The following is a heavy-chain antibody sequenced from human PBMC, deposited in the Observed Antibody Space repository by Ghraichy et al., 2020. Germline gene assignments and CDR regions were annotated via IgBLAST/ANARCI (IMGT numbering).Heavy chain of an antibody. CDR3: ASRGYSSGWYEFDY. D-gene: IGHD6-19*01. V-gene: IGHV1-8*01. CDR2: MNPNSGNT. J-gene: IGHJ4*02. Sequence: ASVKVSCKASGYTFTSYDINWVRQATGQGLEWMGWMNPNSGNTGYAQKFQGRVTMTRNTSISTAYIELSRLRSEDTAVYYCASRGYSSGWYEFDYWGQGTLVTVSS. CDR1: GYTFTSYD.